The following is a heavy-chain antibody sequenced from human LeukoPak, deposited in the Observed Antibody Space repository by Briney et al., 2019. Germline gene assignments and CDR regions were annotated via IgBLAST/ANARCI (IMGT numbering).Heavy chain of an antibody. Sequence: SVKVSCKASGGTFSDYVISWVRQAPGQGLNWMGGISPLLGASKHTQNFHDRVTITADESTTTAYMELSDLRSADTAVYYCATYDVLTGFEYWGQGTLVSVSS. CDR2: ISPLLGAS. J-gene: IGHJ4*02. CDR3: ATYDVLTGFEY. V-gene: IGHV1-69*13. CDR1: GGTFSDYV. D-gene: IGHD3-9*01.